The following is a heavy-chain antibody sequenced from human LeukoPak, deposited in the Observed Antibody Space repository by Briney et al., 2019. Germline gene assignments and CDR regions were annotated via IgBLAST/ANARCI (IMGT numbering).Heavy chain of an antibody. J-gene: IGHJ3*02. CDR2: IKSKSNGGTT. Sequence: GGSLRLSCAASTFTFSNAWMSWVRQAPGKGLEWVGRIKSKSNGGTTDYAAPVKGRFTISRDDSKNTLYLQMNSLKTEDTAVYYCTTAPRGYCSGGSCSYAFDIWGQGTMVTVSS. V-gene: IGHV3-15*01. CDR1: TFTFSNAW. D-gene: IGHD2-15*01. CDR3: TTAPRGYCSGGSCSYAFDI.